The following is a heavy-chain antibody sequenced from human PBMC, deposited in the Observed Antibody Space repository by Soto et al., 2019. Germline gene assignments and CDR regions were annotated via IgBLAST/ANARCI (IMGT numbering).Heavy chain of an antibody. CDR2: ISYDSTKT. V-gene: IGHV3-30*03. CDR3: ARTRSAWSDFHYYSLDV. J-gene: IGHJ6*02. Sequence: QVQLVESGGGVVQPGRSLRLSCAASGFTFNSYGMHWVRQGPGNRVERVAFISYDSTKTYYADSVQGRFTISRDNSNSALYVQMNSLTGEDTAVYYCARTRSAWSDFHYYSLDVWGQGTTVTVSS. CDR1: GFTFNSYG. D-gene: IGHD1-26*01.